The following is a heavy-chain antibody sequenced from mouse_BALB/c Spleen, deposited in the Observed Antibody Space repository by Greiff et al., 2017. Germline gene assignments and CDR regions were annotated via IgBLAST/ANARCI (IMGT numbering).Heavy chain of an antibody. D-gene: IGHD1-1*01. Sequence: QVQLQQPGAELVKPGASVKLSCKASGYTFTSYWMHWVKQRPGQGLEWIGEIDPSDSYTNYNQKFKGKATLTVDKSSSTAYMQLSSLTSEDSAVYYCARSSSYLYFDVWGAGTTVTVSS. CDR3: ARSSSYLYFDV. J-gene: IGHJ1*01. V-gene: IGHV1-69*02. CDR2: IDPSDSYT. CDR1: GYTFTSYW.